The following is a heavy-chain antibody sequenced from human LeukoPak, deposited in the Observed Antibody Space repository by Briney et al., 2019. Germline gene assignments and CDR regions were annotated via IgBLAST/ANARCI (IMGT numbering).Heavy chain of an antibody. V-gene: IGHV3-23*01. CDR3: ARVSTYYGDYPDY. D-gene: IGHD4-17*01. CDR2: ISGSGGST. J-gene: IGHJ4*02. CDR1: GFTFSSYA. Sequence: GGSLRLSCAASGFTFSSYAMSWVRQAPGKGLEWVSAISGSGGSTYYADSVKGRFTISRDNSKNTLYLQMNSLRAEDTALYYCARVSTYYGDYPDYWGQGTLVTVSS.